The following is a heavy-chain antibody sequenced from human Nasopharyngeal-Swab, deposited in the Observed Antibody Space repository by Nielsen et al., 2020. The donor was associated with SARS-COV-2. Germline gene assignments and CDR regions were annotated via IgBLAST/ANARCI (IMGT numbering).Heavy chain of an antibody. V-gene: IGHV3-30*04. CDR3: IVSSIAARGPYYFDY. D-gene: IGHD6-6*01. J-gene: IGHJ4*02. CDR2: ISYDGSNK. CDR1: GFTFSSYA. Sequence: GGSLRLSCAASGFTFSSYAMHWVSQAPGKGLEWVAVISYDGSNKYYADSVKGRFTISRDNSKNTLYLQMNSLRAEDTAVYYCIVSSIAARGPYYFDYWGQGTLVTVSS.